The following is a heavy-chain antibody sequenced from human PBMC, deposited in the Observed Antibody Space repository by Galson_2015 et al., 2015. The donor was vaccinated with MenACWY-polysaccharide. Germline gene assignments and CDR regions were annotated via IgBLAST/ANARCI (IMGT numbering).Heavy chain of an antibody. J-gene: IGHJ4*02. Sequence: SLRLSCAASGFTFSSYAMSWVRQAPGKGLEWVSAISGGGGSTYYADSVKGRFTISRDNSKNTLYLQMNSLRAEDTAVYYCAKDQYYYDSNGYSESFDYWGQGTLVTVSS. D-gene: IGHD3-22*01. CDR3: AKDQYYYDSNGYSESFDY. V-gene: IGHV3-23*01. CDR1: GFTFSSYA. CDR2: ISGGGGST.